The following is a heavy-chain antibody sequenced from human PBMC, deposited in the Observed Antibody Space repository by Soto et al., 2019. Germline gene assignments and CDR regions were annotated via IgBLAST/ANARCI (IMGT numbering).Heavy chain of an antibody. D-gene: IGHD5-18*01. V-gene: IGHV4-34*01. J-gene: IGHJ4*02. CDR2: INHSGST. Sequence: SETLSLTCAVYGGSFSGYYWSWIRQPPGKGLEWIGEINHSGSTNYNPSLKSRVTISVDTSKNQFSLKLSSVTAADTAVYYCALAGGHSYGFDYWGQGTLVTVSS. CDR1: GGSFSGYY. CDR3: ALAGGHSYGFDY.